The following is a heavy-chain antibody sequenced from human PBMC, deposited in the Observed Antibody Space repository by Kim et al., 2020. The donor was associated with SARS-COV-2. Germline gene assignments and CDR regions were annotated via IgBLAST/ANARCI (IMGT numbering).Heavy chain of an antibody. Sequence: SVKVSCKASGYTFTSYAMHWVRQAPGQRLEWMGWINAGNGNTKYSQKFQGRVTITRDTSASTAYMELSSLRSEDMAVYYCARALPNYYDFWSGYQSGFDYWGQGTLVTVSS. D-gene: IGHD3-3*01. CDR2: INAGNGNT. CDR3: ARALPNYYDFWSGYQSGFDY. J-gene: IGHJ4*02. V-gene: IGHV1-3*01. CDR1: GYTFTSYA.